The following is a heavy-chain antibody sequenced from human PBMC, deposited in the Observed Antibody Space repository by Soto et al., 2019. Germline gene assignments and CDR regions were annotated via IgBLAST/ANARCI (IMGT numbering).Heavy chain of an antibody. CDR2: VYWNGDG. CDR3: EHNYDILIGYRYFDH. CDR1: GFSLSTSGVA. J-gene: IGHJ4*02. Sequence: GSGPTLVNPTQTLTLTCTSSGFSLSTSGVAVGWIRQPPGKALEWLALVYWNGDGRYSPSLKSRLTISKDTSKNHVVLTMTNMDPVDTATYYCEHNYDILIGYRYFDHWGQGTLVTVSS. D-gene: IGHD3-9*01. V-gene: IGHV2-5*01.